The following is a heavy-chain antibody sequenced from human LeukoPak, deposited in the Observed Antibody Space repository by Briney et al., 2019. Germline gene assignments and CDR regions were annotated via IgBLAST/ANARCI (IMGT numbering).Heavy chain of an antibody. D-gene: IGHD1/OR15-1a*01. CDR1: GFTFNDYY. CDR3: ARGIPTGTVDY. CDR2: INSDDSST. V-gene: IGHV3-74*01. Sequence: GGSLRLSCAASGFTFNDYYMSWIRQAPGKGLVWVSRINSDDSSTSYADSVRGRFTISRDNAKNTLYLQMNSLRAEDTAVYYCARGIPTGTVDYWGQGTLVTVSS. J-gene: IGHJ4*02.